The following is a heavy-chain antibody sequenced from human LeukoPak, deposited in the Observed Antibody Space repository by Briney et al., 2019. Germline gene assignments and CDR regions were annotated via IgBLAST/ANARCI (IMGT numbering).Heavy chain of an antibody. V-gene: IGHV3-23*01. CDR1: GFTVSNNA. CDR3: ARGWQGRDSSAYSGFDY. Sequence: PGGSLRLSCAASGFTVSNNAMNWVRQPPGKGLEWVASISGSGGSTNYADSVKGRFTISRDNSKNTLYLQMNSLRGEDTAVYYCARGWQGRDSSAYSGFDYWGQGTLVTVSS. CDR2: ISGSGGST. J-gene: IGHJ4*02. D-gene: IGHD3-22*01.